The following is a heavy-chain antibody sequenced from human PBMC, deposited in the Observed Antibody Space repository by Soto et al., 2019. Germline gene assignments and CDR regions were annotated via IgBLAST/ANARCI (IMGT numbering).Heavy chain of an antibody. D-gene: IGHD5-12*01. V-gene: IGHV1-2*04. Sequence: RASVKVSCKASGYTFTGYYMHWVRQAPGQGLEWMGWINPNSGGTNYAQKFQGWVTMTRDTSISTAYMELSRLRSDDTAMYYCARAGRYSGYDLRFDPWGQGTLVTVSS. J-gene: IGHJ5*02. CDR2: INPNSGGT. CDR3: ARAGRYSGYDLRFDP. CDR1: GYTFTGYY.